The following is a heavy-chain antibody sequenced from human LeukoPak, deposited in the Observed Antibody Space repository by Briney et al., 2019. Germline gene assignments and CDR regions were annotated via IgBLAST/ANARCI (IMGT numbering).Heavy chain of an antibody. D-gene: IGHD1-26*01. J-gene: IGHJ4*02. CDR1: GFTFSNYW. CDR3: ARGAASVGATHSDY. CDR2: IKQDRSEK. V-gene: IGHV3-7*01. Sequence: GGSLRLSCAASGFTFSNYWMSWVRQAPGKGLEWVANIKQDRSEKYYVDSVKGRFTISRDNAKNSLYLQMNSLRAEDTAVYYCARGAASVGATHSDYWGQGTLVTVSS.